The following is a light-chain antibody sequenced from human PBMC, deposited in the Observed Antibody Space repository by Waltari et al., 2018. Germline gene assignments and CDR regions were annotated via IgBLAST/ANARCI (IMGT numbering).Light chain of an antibody. Sequence: DIQMTQSPSTLSASVGDRVTLICRASQRISTWLAWYQQKPGKAPKLLIYKASTVERGVPSRFSGGGSGTEFTLTISSLQPDDFATYYCQQYNTYPRTFGQGTKVEIK. J-gene: IGKJ1*01. V-gene: IGKV1-5*03. CDR2: KAS. CDR1: QRISTW. CDR3: QQYNTYPRT.